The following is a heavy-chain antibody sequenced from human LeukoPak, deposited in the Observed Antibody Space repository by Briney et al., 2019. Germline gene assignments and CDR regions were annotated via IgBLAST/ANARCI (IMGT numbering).Heavy chain of an antibody. CDR3: ARHGFYTFDI. Sequence: GGSLRLSCAVSGFTFRSKWMTWVRQAPGKGLEWVASIKEDGSEKYYVDSVKGRFTISRDNAKNSLYLQMNSLRVEDTAVYYCARHGFYTFDIWGQGTMITVSS. CDR1: GFTFRSKW. J-gene: IGHJ3*02. D-gene: IGHD5-24*01. CDR2: IKEDGSEK. V-gene: IGHV3-7*01.